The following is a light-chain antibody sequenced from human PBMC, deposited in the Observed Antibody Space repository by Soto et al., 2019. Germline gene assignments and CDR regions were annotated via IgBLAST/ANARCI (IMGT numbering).Light chain of an antibody. V-gene: IGLV6-57*02. CDR2: EDN. CDR3: QSYDSSNHVV. Sequence: NFMLTTPHSVSESPGKTVTISCTGSSGSIASNYVQWYQQRPGSAPTTVIYEDNQRPSGVPDRFSGSIDSSSNSASLTISGLKTEDEADYYCQSYDSSNHVVFGGGTKLTVL. J-gene: IGLJ2*01. CDR1: SGSIASNY.